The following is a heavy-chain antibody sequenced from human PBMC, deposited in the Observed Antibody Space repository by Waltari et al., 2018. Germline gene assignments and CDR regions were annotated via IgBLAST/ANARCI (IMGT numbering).Heavy chain of an antibody. CDR2: ISVSGGGT. CDR1: GFHFSSCA. V-gene: IGHV3-23*01. CDR3: AADLGSGGYYLVHFDY. D-gene: IGHD3-22*01. Sequence: EVQLLESGGGLVQPGGSLSLSWATSGFHFSSCAMTGVRQAPGKGLQWVSGISVSGGGTFYVDSVKGRFTISRDNSKNTLYLQMNSLRAEDTALYYCAADLGSGGYYLVHFDYWGQGTLVTVSS. J-gene: IGHJ4*02.